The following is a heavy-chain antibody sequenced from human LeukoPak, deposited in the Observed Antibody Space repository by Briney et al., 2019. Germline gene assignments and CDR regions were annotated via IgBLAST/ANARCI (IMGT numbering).Heavy chain of an antibody. CDR3: ARDTAMVSFDY. V-gene: IGHV4-31*03. D-gene: IGHD5-18*01. CDR2: IYYSGST. J-gene: IGHJ4*02. CDR1: GGSISSGGYY. Sequence: PSETLSLTCTVSGGSISSGGYYWSWIRQHPGKGLEWIGYIYYSGSTYYNPSLKSRVTISVDTSKNQFSLKLSSVTAADTAVYCCARDTAMVSFDYWGQGTLVTVSS.